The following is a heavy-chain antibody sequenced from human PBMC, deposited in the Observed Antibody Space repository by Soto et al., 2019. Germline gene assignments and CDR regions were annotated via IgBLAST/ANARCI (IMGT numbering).Heavy chain of an antibody. CDR2: IIPILGIA. J-gene: IGHJ6*02. CDR1: GGTFSSYT. CDR3: ARADSSGWSYYYYGMDV. V-gene: IGHV1-69*02. D-gene: IGHD6-19*01. Sequence: QVQLVQSGAEVKKPGSSVKVSCKASGGTFSSYTISWVRQAPGQGLEWMGRIIPILGIANYAQKFQGRVTITADKSTSTAYMELSSVRSEDTAVYYCARADSSGWSYYYYGMDVWGQGTTVTVSS.